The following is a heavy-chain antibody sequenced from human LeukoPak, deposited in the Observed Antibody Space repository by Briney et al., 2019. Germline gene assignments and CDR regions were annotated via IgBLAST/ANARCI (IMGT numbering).Heavy chain of an antibody. CDR2: ISGSSDST. D-gene: IGHD4-23*01. CDR3: AKEYYGGNSDAFEI. J-gene: IGHJ3*02. Sequence: GGSLRLSCAASGFTFSSYAMSWVRQAPGKGLEWVSGISGSSDSTYYADSAKGRFTISRDNSKNTLYLQMNSLRAEDTALYYCAKEYYGGNSDAFEIWGQGTMVTVSS. V-gene: IGHV3-23*01. CDR1: GFTFSSYA.